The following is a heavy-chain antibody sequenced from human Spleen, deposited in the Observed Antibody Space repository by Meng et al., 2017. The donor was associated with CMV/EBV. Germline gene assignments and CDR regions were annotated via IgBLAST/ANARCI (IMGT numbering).Heavy chain of an antibody. D-gene: IGHD2-2*02. J-gene: IGHJ3*02. CDR1: GLDFSSFA. CDR2: ISASGGST. V-gene: IGHV3-23*01. Sequence: GESLKISCAASGLDFSSFAMSWVRQAPGKGLEWVSAISASGGSTYSADSVKGRFTISRDNPENTLFLQMNSLRAEDTAVYYCAKSMRDIVVVPAAIIGDAFDIWGQGTMVTVSS. CDR3: AKSMRDIVVVPAAIIGDAFDI.